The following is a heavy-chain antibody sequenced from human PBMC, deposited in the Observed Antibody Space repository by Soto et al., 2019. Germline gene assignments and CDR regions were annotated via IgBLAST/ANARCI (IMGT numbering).Heavy chain of an antibody. CDR2: IYYSGST. V-gene: IGHV4-31*03. CDR1: GGSISSGGYY. Sequence: SETLSLTCTVSGGSISSGGYYWSWIRQHPGKGLEWIGYIYYSGSTYYNPSLKSRVTISVDTSKNQFSLKLSSVTAADTAVYYCARGLSGYCSGGSCYGDWFDPWGQGTLVTVSS. D-gene: IGHD2-15*01. J-gene: IGHJ5*02. CDR3: ARGLSGYCSGGSCYGDWFDP.